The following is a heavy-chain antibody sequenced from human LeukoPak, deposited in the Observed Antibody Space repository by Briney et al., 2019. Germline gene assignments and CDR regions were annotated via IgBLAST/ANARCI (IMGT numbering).Heavy chain of an antibody. CDR2: IYYSGST. Sequence: SETLSLTCTVSGGSISSYYWSWIRQPPGKGLEWIGYIYYSGSTYYNPSLKSRVTISVDTSKNQFSLKLSSVTAADTAVYYCARVFDTVTTTNAFDIWGQGTMVTVSS. V-gene: IGHV4-59*08. CDR3: ARVFDTVTTTNAFDI. D-gene: IGHD4-11*01. CDR1: GGSISSYY. J-gene: IGHJ3*02.